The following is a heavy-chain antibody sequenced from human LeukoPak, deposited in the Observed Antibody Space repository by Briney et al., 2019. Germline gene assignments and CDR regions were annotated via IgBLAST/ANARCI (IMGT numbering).Heavy chain of an antibody. CDR3: AYEGSSASRGAFDI. CDR2: ISSSSSYI. D-gene: IGHD2-2*01. Sequence: GGSLRLSCAASGFTFSSYSMNWVRQAPGKGLEWVSSISSSSSYIYYADSVKGRFTISRDNAKNSLYLQMNSLRAEDTAVYYCAYEGSSASRGAFDIWGQGTMVIVSS. J-gene: IGHJ3*02. V-gene: IGHV3-21*01. CDR1: GFTFSSYS.